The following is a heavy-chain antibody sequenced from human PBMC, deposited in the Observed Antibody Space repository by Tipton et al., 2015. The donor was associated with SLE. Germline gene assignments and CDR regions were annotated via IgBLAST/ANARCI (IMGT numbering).Heavy chain of an antibody. CDR3: ARVYSSPVGAMDV. CDR2: IRQDGREI. J-gene: IGHJ6*02. V-gene: IGHV3-7*03. D-gene: IGHD6-13*01. Sequence: GSLRLSCAASGFMFSHYWMTWLRQAPGKGLEWVANIRQDGREIYHLDSVKGRFTISRDNAKNSLYLQMNSLRVEDTAVYYCARVYSSPVGAMDVWGQGTTVTVSS. CDR1: GFMFSHYW.